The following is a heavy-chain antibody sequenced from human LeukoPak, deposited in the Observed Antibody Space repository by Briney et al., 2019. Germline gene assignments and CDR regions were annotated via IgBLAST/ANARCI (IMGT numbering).Heavy chain of an antibody. Sequence: SVKVSCKAPGGSFGRYAIHWVRQAPGQGLEWMGGIVPILGTANYAQKFQGRVTITADESTSTAYMELSSLRSEDTAVYYCARDRPYHDYGGTYAFDIWGQGTMVTVSS. CDR3: ARDRPYHDYGGTYAFDI. V-gene: IGHV1-69*13. CDR2: IVPILGTA. D-gene: IGHD4-23*01. CDR1: GGSFGRYA. J-gene: IGHJ3*02.